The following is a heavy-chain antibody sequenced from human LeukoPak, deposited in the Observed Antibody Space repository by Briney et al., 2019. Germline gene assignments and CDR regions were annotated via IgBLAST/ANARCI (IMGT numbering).Heavy chain of an antibody. CDR3: AKEGRSLQTY. CDR2: ISSSGSPI. V-gene: IGHV3-48*01. D-gene: IGHD5-24*01. J-gene: IGHJ4*02. Sequence: PGGSLRLSCAASGFTFSDYSFNWVRQAPGKGLEWVSYISSSGSPIYYADSLKGRFTISRDNAKNSLYLQMNSLRAEDTAVYYCAKEGRSLQTYWGQGTLVTVSS. CDR1: GFTFSDYS.